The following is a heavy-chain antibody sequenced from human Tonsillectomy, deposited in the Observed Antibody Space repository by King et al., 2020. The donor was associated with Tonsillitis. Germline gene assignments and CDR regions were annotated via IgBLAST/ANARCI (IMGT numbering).Heavy chain of an antibody. CDR2: INNVGSHI. CDR3: ARPYCSGDRSYQRNDAFDL. D-gene: IGHD2-15*01. CDR1: GFTFSTYD. J-gene: IGHJ3*01. Sequence: VQLVESGGGLVKPGGSLRLSCTASGFTFSTYDMTWVRQAPGKGLEWISSINNVGSHIYYADSVRGRFTISRDQAKNSLFLQMNSLRAEDAAVYACARPYCSGDRSYQRNDAFDLWGLGTLVTVSS. V-gene: IGHV3-21*01.